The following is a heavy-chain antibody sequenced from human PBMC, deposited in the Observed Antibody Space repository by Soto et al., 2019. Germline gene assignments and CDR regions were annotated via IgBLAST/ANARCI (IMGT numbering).Heavy chain of an antibody. J-gene: IGHJ4*02. D-gene: IGHD2-15*01. CDR3: AHRLCDSSCYWDVGFFDY. CDR2: IYWDDDK. CDR1: GFSLSTSGVG. V-gene: IGHV2-5*02. Sequence: KESGPTLVTPTQTLTLTCTFSGFSLSTSGVGVGWIRQPPGKALECLALIYWDDDKRYSPSLRSRLSVTKDTSKNQVVLTMTNMDPVDTGTYYCAHRLCDSSCYWDVGFFDYWGQGTLVTVSS.